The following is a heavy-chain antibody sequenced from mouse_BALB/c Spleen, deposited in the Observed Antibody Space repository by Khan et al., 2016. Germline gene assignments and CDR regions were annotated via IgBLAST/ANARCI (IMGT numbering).Heavy chain of an antibody. J-gene: IGHJ3*01. V-gene: IGHV5-4*02. CDR2: ISDGGSYT. D-gene: IGHD2-12*01. CDR1: GFTFSDYY. CDR3: AREELRRGFAY. Sequence: VQLLETGGGLVKPGGSLKLSCAASGFTFSDYYMYWVRQTPEKRLEWVATISDGGSYTYYPDSVKGRFTISRDNAKNNLYLQMSRLKSEDTAMYYCAREELRRGFAYWGQGTLVTVSA.